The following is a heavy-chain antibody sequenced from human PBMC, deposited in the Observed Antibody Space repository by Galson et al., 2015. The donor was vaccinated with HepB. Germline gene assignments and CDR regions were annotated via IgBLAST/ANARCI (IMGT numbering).Heavy chain of an antibody. CDR2: ISSSSSYI. Sequence: SLRLSCAASGFTFSSYSMNWVRQAPGKGLEWVSSISSSSSYIYYADSVKGRFTISRDNAKNSLYLQMNSLRAEDTAVYYCARPGPHYYDSSGYYFDYWGQGTLVTVSS. CDR3: ARPGPHYYDSSGYYFDY. D-gene: IGHD3-22*01. J-gene: IGHJ4*02. V-gene: IGHV3-21*01. CDR1: GFTFSSYS.